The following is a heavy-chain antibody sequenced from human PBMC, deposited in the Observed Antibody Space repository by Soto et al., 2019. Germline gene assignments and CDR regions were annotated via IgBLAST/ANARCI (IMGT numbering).Heavy chain of an antibody. CDR3: ARDPFFVYYYGMDV. D-gene: IGHD3-3*01. CDR1: ELIFSSYR. J-gene: IGHJ6*02. Sequence: GGSLRLSCVASELIFSSYRMHWVRQAPGKGLEWVSYISSSSSTIYYADSVKGRFTISRDNAKNSLYLQMNSLRDEDTAVYYCARDPFFVYYYGMDVWGQGTTVTVSS. CDR2: ISSSSSTI. V-gene: IGHV3-48*02.